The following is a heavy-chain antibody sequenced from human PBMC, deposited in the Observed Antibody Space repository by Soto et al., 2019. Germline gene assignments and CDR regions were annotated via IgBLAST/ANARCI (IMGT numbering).Heavy chain of an antibody. D-gene: IGHD2-2*01. V-gene: IGHV1-46*01. Sequence: ASVKVSCKASGISFINHYVHWVRQAPGQGPEWMGVINPAGSVTVYALKLQDRDTVTRDTSTSTVYMELNSLTSEDTAIYYCARDPSNTSGNKLYLDYWGRG. CDR3: ARDPSNTSGNKLYLDY. CDR1: GISFINHY. J-gene: IGHJ4*02. CDR2: INPAGSVT.